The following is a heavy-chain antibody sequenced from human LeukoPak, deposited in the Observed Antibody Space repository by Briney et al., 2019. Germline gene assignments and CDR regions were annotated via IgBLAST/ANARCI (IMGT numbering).Heavy chain of an antibody. CDR2: IYYSGSTY. Sequence: PSQTLSLTCTVSGGSISSGGYYWSWIRQHPGKGLEWIGYIYYSGSTYYYNPSLKSRVTISVDTSKNQFSLKLSSVTAADTAVYYCARGAPDVWGKGTTVTVSS. J-gene: IGHJ6*04. V-gene: IGHV4-31*03. CDR1: GGSISSGGYY. CDR3: ARGAPDV.